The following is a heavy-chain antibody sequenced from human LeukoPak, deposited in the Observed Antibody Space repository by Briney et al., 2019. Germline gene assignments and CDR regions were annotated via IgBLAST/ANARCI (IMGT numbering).Heavy chain of an antibody. CDR3: AKDPNGDYIGTFDV. D-gene: IGHD4-17*01. CDR1: QFNFNSYG. CDR2: ISGSGGST. Sequence: GGSLRLSCATSQFNFNSYGMTWVRQAPGKGLEWVSSISGSGGSTQYADSVQGRFTISRDNSKNTLYLQMNSLRAEDTAVYYCAKDPNGDYIGTFDVWGQGTMVTVSS. J-gene: IGHJ3*01. V-gene: IGHV3-23*01.